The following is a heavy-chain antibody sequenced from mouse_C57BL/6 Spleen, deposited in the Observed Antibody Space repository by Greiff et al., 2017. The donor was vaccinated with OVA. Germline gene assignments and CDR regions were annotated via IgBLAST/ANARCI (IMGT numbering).Heavy chain of an antibody. J-gene: IGHJ2*01. V-gene: IGHV1-80*01. D-gene: IGHD3-2*02. Sequence: VQRVESGAELVKPGASVKISCKASGYAFSSYWMNWVKQRPGKGLEWIGQIYPGDGDTNYNGKFKGKATLTADKSSSTAYMQLSSLTSEDSAVYFCARGGQLRLRRGFDYWGQGTTLTVSS. CDR3: ARGGQLRLRRGFDY. CDR1: GYAFSSYW. CDR2: IYPGDGDT.